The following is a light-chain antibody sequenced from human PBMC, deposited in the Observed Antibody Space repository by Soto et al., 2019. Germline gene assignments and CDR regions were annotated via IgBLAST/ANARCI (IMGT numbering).Light chain of an antibody. Sequence: EIVLTQSPATLSLSPGEGATLSCRASQSVGSLLAGYQQKPGQAPRLVIYDASNRATGIPARFSGSGSGTDFTRTNSSLEPEDFAVYYCQQRSNWPITFGQGTRLEIK. CDR1: QSVGSL. CDR3: QQRSNWPIT. V-gene: IGKV3-11*01. CDR2: DAS. J-gene: IGKJ5*01.